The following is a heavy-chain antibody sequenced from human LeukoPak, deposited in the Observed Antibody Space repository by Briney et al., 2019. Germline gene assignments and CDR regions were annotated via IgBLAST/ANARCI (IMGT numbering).Heavy chain of an antibody. V-gene: IGHV3-30*04. Sequence: SGGSLRLSCVAPGFTFTSYTVHWVRQAPGKGLEWVAVIAYDGSIEFYADSVRGRFTISRDNSMHTLYLQMNSLRAEDTAVYYCARDWTLGPPDYFDYWGQGTLVTVSS. CDR1: GFTFTSYT. D-gene: IGHD3/OR15-3a*01. CDR3: ARDWTLGPPDYFDY. CDR2: IAYDGSIE. J-gene: IGHJ4*02.